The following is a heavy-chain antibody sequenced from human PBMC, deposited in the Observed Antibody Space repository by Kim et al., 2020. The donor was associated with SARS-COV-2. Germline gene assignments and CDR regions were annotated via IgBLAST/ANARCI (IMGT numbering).Heavy chain of an antibody. D-gene: IGHD2-15*01. V-gene: IGHV1-24*01. CDR2: LDVEDGET. CDR1: GYSLTELS. J-gene: IGHJ4*02. Sequence: ASVKVSCKVSGYSLTELSMNWVRQAPGKGLEWMGGLDVEDGETVYAQKFLDRVTMTEDTPTHTAYMELSSLRSEETAVYYCATEPQATYSYSRSGYFGYWGQGTL. CDR3: ATEPQATYSYSRSGYFGY.